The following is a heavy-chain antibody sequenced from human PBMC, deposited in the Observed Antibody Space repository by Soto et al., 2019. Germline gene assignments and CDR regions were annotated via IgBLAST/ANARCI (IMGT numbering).Heavy chain of an antibody. CDR3: ARYTGGSYDY. CDR1: GFSFSDYY. D-gene: IGHD3-16*01. V-gene: IGHV3-72*01. J-gene: IGHJ4*02. CDR2: SRNKANSYNP. Sequence: EVKLVESGGGLVQPGGSLRLSCAASGFSFSDYYMDWVRQVPGKGLEWVGRSRNKANSYNPEYAPSVKDSFSISRANSKDSMYLQMNRLKDADTAAYSCARYTGGSYDYWGQGALVTVSS.